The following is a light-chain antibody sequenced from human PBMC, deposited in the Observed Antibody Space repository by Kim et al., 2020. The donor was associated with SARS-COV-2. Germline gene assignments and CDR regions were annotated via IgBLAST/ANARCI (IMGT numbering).Light chain of an antibody. CDR3: QAWDSSTYV. CDR1: KLGDKY. Sequence: SYELTQPPSVSVSPGQTASITCSGDKLGDKYACXYQQKPGQSPVLVIYQDSKRPSGIPERFSGSNSGNTATLTISGTQAMDEADYYCQAWDSSTYVFRTG. V-gene: IGLV3-1*01. CDR2: QDS. J-gene: IGLJ1*01.